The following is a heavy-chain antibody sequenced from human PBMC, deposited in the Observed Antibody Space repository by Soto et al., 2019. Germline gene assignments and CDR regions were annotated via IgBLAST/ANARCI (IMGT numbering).Heavy chain of an antibody. CDR2: INHSGST. CDR3: ARGPLCSGGSCYSIRWFDP. D-gene: IGHD2-15*01. J-gene: IGHJ5*02. Sequence: SETLSLTCAVYGGSFSGYYCSWIRQPPGKGLEWIGEINHSGSTNYNPSLKSRVTISVDTSKNQFSLKLSSVTAADTAVYYCARGPLCSGGSCYSIRWFDPWGQGTLVTVSS. CDR1: GGSFSGYY. V-gene: IGHV4-34*01.